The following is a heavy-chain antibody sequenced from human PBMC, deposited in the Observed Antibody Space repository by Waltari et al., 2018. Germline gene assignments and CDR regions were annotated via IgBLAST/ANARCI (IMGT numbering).Heavy chain of an antibody. CDR2: IYPSGQT. CDR3: AGGGGWLTDF. J-gene: IGHJ4*02. CDR1: GYPISSASYH. V-gene: IGHV4-61*09. D-gene: IGHD5-12*01. Sequence: QVQLQESGPGLVEPSQTLSLTCSVTGYPISSASYHWTWVRQPAGRGLEWIGHIYPSGQTNYSPSLRSRVTISADRSKNQFSLRLISVTAADTAVYYCAGGGGWLTDFWGQGIPVTVSS.